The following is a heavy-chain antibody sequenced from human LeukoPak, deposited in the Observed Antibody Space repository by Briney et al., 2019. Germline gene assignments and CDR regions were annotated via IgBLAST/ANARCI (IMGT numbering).Heavy chain of an antibody. J-gene: IGHJ4*02. CDR1: GGTFSSYA. Sequence: SVKVSCKASGGTFSSYAISWVRQAPGQGLEWMGRIIPILGIANYAQKFQGRVTITADKSASTAYMELSSLRSEDMAVYYCARDSGDPSGYFDYWGQGTLVTVSS. CDR2: IIPILGIA. V-gene: IGHV1-69*04. D-gene: IGHD4-17*01. CDR3: ARDSGDPSGYFDY.